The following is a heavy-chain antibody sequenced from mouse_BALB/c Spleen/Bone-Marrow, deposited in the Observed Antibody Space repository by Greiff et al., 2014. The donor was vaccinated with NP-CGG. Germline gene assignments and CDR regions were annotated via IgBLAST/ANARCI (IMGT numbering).Heavy chain of an antibody. Sequence: VQLQQSGAELARPGASVKLSCKASGYTFTGYWMQWVKQRPGQGLEWIGIIYPGDGDTRYTQKFKGKATLTADKSSSTAYMQLRNLSSEDSAFYYCARFFYDSSSAYWGQGTTLTVSS. CDR3: ARFFYDSSSAY. V-gene: IGHV1-87*01. D-gene: IGHD2-12*01. CDR1: GYTFTGYW. J-gene: IGHJ2*01. CDR2: IYPGDGDT.